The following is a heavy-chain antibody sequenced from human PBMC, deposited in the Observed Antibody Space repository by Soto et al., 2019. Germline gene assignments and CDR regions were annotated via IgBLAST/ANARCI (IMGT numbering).Heavy chain of an antibody. CDR2: ISYDGSNK. Sequence: QVQLVESGGGVVQPGRSLRLSCAASGFTFSSYAMHWVRQAPGKGLEWVAVISYDGSNKYYADSVKGRFTISRDNSKNTLYLQMNSLRAEDTAVYYCARAFWVPAAGDYYYYYGMDVWGQGTTVTVSS. J-gene: IGHJ6*02. CDR3: ARAFWVPAAGDYYYYYGMDV. V-gene: IGHV3-30-3*01. CDR1: GFTFSSYA. D-gene: IGHD2-2*01.